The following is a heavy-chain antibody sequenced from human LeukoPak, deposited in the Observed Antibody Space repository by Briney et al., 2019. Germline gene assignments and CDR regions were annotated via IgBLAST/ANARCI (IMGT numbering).Heavy chain of an antibody. CDR3: AKVGRSGYVDYYYYGMDV. J-gene: IGHJ6*02. D-gene: IGHD5-12*01. Sequence: GGSLRLSCAASGFSFSSYAMSWVRQPPGKGLEWVSSFSGGGGDTYYADSVKGRFTISRDNSKNTLYLQMNSLRAEDTAVYYCAKVGRSGYVDYYYYGMDVWGQGTTVTVSS. CDR2: FSGGGGDT. V-gene: IGHV3-23*01. CDR1: GFSFSSYA.